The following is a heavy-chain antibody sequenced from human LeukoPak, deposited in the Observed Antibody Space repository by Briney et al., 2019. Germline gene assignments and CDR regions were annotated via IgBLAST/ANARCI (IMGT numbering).Heavy chain of an antibody. CDR1: GFTFRNHG. J-gene: IGHJ4*02. D-gene: IGHD4-11*01. V-gene: IGHV3-33*01. CDR3: VRDRSYRYFDF. Sequence: GGSLRLSCAASGFTFRNHGMHWVRQAPGKGLEWVAVIFYAGGYKYYADSVKGRFTMSRDNSKNTLWLQMNSLRADDTAVYYCVRDRSYRYFDFWGPGTSVTVSS. CDR2: IFYAGGYK.